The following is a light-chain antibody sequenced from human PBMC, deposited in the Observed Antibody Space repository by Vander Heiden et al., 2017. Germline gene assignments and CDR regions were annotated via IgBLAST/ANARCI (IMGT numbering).Light chain of an antibody. Sequence: DIQMTQSPSSPAAAVGDRVTITYQTSQDSSNHLDWYQQKPGKAPKVLIYDASNLETGVPSGVSGSGSGAYFTFTISSLQPEDIGTYYCHQDDNVPYTFGQGTKLEIK. J-gene: IGKJ2*01. CDR1: QDSSNH. V-gene: IGKV1-33*01. CDR3: HQDDNVPYT. CDR2: DAS.